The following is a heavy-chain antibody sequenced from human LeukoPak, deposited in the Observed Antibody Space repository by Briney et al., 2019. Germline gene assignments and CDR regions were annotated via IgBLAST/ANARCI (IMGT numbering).Heavy chain of an antibody. J-gene: IGHJ4*02. Sequence: GGSLRLSCAASGFTFNSYAMSWVRQAPGKGLEWVSSISGSAYSTNYADSVKGRFTISRDNSKNTLYLQMNSLRVEDTAVYYCAKDRSDNSTWYVGSHWGQGTLVTVSS. CDR2: ISGSAYST. CDR1: GFTFNSYA. V-gene: IGHV3-23*01. D-gene: IGHD2/OR15-2a*01. CDR3: AKDRSDNSTWYVGSH.